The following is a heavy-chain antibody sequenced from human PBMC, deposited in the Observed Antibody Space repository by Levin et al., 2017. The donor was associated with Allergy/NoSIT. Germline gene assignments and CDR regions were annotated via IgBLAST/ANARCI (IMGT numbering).Heavy chain of an antibody. CDR2: INYSGTT. D-gene: IGHD4-17*01. CDR3: ARLSLDAYGNHFDY. V-gene: IGHV4-39*01. J-gene: IGHJ4*02. CDR1: GASISSSTYY. Sequence: SQTLSLTCTVSGASISSSTYYWAWIRQPPGKGLEWIGSINYSGTTYYTSSLKSRVTISVDTSNNQFSLSLTFVTAADTATFYCARLSLDAYGNHFDYWGQGTLVTVSS.